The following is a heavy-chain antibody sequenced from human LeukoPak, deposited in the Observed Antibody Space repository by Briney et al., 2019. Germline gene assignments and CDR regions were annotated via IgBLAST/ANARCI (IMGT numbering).Heavy chain of an antibody. CDR1: GFTFSSYA. Sequence: GGSLRLSCAASGFTFSSYAMSWVRQAPGKGLEWVSVISASGGRTSCADSVKGRFTVSRDNSKNTLYLQMNSLRAEDTAVYFCVEGGAPSYYDGSGDAYFDYWGQGTLVTVSS. V-gene: IGHV3-23*01. D-gene: IGHD3-22*01. CDR2: ISASGGRT. J-gene: IGHJ4*02. CDR3: VEGGAPSYYDGSGDAYFDY.